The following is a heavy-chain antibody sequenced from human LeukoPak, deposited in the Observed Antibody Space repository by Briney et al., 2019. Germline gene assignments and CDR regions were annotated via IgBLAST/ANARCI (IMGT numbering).Heavy chain of an antibody. V-gene: IGHV3-7*01. D-gene: IGHD6-19*01. J-gene: IGHJ4*02. CDR2: IKQDGSEK. CDR1: GFAFSSYW. CDR3: ARGPSSAWSLGY. Sequence: GGSLKLSCAASGFAFSSYWMSWVRQAPGKGLEWVANIKQDGSEKYYVDSVKGRFTISRDNAKNSLYLQMNSLRAEDTAIYYCARGPSSAWSLGYWGQGTLVTVSS.